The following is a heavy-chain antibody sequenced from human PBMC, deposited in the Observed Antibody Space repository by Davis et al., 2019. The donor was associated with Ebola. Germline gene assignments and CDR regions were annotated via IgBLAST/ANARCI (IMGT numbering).Heavy chain of an antibody. Sequence: PGGSLRLSCAASGFTFSSYAMHWVRQAPGKGLEWVAVISYDGSNKYYADSVKGRFTISRDNSKNTLYLQMNSPRAEDTAVYYCARDDQQQLGMDVWGQGTTVTVSS. CDR3: ARDDQQQLGMDV. V-gene: IGHV3-30-3*01. D-gene: IGHD6-13*01. J-gene: IGHJ6*02. CDR2: ISYDGSNK. CDR1: GFTFSSYA.